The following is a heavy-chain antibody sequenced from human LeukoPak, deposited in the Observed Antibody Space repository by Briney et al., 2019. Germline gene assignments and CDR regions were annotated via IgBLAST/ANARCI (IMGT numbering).Heavy chain of an antibody. CDR2: ISSSSSYI. Sequence: PGGSLRLSCAASGFTFSSYSMNWVRQAPGKGLEWVSSISSSSSYIYYADLVKGRFTISRDNAKNSLYLQMNSLRAEDTAVYYCASLGAGAAAGIQRIYYMDVWGKGTTVTVSS. CDR3: ASLGAGAAAGIQRIYYMDV. J-gene: IGHJ6*03. CDR1: GFTFSSYS. V-gene: IGHV3-21*01. D-gene: IGHD6-13*01.